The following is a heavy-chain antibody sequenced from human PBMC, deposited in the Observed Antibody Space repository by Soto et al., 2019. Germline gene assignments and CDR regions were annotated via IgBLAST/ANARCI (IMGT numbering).Heavy chain of an antibody. D-gene: IGHD2-2*01. CDR1: GFTFSTYA. V-gene: IGHV3-23*01. Sequence: EVQLLESGGGLVQPGGSLRLTCAASGFTFSTYAMSWVRQAPGKGLEWVSAISGSGDSTYYADSVKGRFTISRDNSRNTLYLQMNSLRAEDTAVYYCAKDLSSTSRTPELWGQGTLVTVSS. CDR3: AKDLSSTSRTPEL. J-gene: IGHJ4*02. CDR2: ISGSGDST.